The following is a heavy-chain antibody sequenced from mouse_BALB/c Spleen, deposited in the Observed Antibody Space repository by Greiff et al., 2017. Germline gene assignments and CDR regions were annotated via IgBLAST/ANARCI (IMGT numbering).Heavy chain of an antibody. Sequence: EVKLVESGGGLVQPGGSRKLSCAASGFTFSSYGMHWVRQTPEKGLEWVAYISSGSSTIYYADTVKGRFTISRDNPKNTLFLQMTRLRSEDTAMYYYAKGIPSSMDYWGQGTSVTVAS. J-gene: IGHJ4*01. CDR1: GFTFSSYG. CDR3: AKGIPSSMDY. CDR2: ISSGSSTI. V-gene: IGHV5-17*02.